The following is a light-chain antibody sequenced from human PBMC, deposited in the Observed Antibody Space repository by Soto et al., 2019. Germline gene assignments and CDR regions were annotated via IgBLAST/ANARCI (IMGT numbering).Light chain of an antibody. CDR3: QVWDSSSDHYV. V-gene: IGLV3-21*02. CDR2: DDS. J-gene: IGLJ1*01. Sequence: SYELTQPPSVSVAPGQTARISCGGNHIGSQRVHWYLQKRGQAPVLVVYDDSDRPSGIPERFPGSNSGHTATPTIRRVEDEDEADYYCQVWDSSSDHYVFGTGTKVTVL. CDR1: HIGSQR.